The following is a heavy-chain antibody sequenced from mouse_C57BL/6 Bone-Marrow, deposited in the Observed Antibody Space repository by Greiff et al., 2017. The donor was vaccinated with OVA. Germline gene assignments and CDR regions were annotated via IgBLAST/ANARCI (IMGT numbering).Heavy chain of an antibody. D-gene: IGHD1-1*01. CDR1: GYTFTSCW. CDR3: GYGSSYDWYFDV. Sequence: QVQLQQPGAELVMPGASVKLSCKASGYTFTSCWMHWVKQRPGQGLEWIGEIDPSDSYTNYNQKFKGKSTLTVDKSSSTAYMQLSSLTSEDSAVYYCGYGSSYDWYFDVWGTGTTVTVSS. CDR2: IDPSDSYT. J-gene: IGHJ1*03. V-gene: IGHV1-69*01.